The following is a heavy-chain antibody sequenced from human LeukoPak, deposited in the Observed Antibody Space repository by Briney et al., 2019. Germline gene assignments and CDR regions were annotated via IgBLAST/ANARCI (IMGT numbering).Heavy chain of an antibody. CDR1: GYTFTSYD. CDR2: MNPNSGNT. V-gene: IGHV1-8*01. J-gene: IGHJ6*02. Sequence: ASVKVSCKASGYTFTSYDINWVRQATGQGLEWMGWMNPNSGNTGYAQKFQGRVTMTRNTSISTAYMELSSLRSEDTAVYYCARGTLSSSWPYYYYGMDVWGQGTTVTVSS. D-gene: IGHD6-13*01. CDR3: ARGTLSSSWPYYYYGMDV.